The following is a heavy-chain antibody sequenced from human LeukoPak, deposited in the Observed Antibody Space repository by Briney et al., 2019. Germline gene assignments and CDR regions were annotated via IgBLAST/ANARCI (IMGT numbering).Heavy chain of an antibody. D-gene: IGHD6-13*01. Sequence: SETLSLTCAVYGGSFSGYYWSWIRQPPGKGLEWIGGINHSGSTNYNPSLKSRVTISVDTSKNQFSLKLSSVTAADTAVYYCARQIAAAGKRYYFDYWGQGTLVTVSS. J-gene: IGHJ4*02. CDR1: GGSFSGYY. CDR2: INHSGST. CDR3: ARQIAAAGKRYYFDY. V-gene: IGHV4-34*01.